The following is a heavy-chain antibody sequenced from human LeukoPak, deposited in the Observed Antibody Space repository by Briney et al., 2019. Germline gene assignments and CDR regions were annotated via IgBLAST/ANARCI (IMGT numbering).Heavy chain of an antibody. CDR2: INSDGSST. CDR1: GVTFSSYW. Sequence: PGGSLSLSCAASGVTFSSYWMHWVRQAPGKGLVWVSRINSDGSSTSYADSVKGRFTISRDNAKNTLYLQLNSLRAEETAVYYCARAGHNDFWSGYSYHYYGMDVWGQGTTVTVSS. CDR3: ARAGHNDFWSGYSYHYYGMDV. V-gene: IGHV3-74*01. D-gene: IGHD3-3*01. J-gene: IGHJ6*02.